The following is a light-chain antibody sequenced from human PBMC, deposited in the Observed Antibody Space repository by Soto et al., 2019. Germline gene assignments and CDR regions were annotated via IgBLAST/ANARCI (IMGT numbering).Light chain of an antibody. Sequence: EIVLTQSPGTLSLSPGETATLSCRASQSVARDLTWYQHKPGQAPRLLISRASTGATGIPDRFSGSGSGTDFTLTISSLEPEAFAVYYCHQRSNWPLTFGGGTKVEIK. CDR2: RAS. J-gene: IGKJ4*01. CDR1: QSVARD. CDR3: HQRSNWPLT. V-gene: IGKV3-11*01.